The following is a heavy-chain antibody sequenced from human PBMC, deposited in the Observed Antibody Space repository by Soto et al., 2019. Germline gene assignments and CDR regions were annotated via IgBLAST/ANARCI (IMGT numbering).Heavy chain of an antibody. CDR1: GFTFSIFA. V-gene: IGHV3-23*01. CDR2: ISGSGGST. CDR3: AKEVSLGSTVDLGY. Sequence: LRLSCAASGFTFSIFAMSWVRQSPGKGLEWVSTISGSGGSTYYADAVKGRFTISRDNSMGTLYLQMKSLRVEDTAIYYCAKEVSLGSTVDLGYWGQGALVTV. J-gene: IGHJ4*02. D-gene: IGHD7-27*01.